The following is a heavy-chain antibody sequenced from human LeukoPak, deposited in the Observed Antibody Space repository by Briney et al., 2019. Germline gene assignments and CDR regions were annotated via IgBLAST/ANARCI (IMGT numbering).Heavy chain of an antibody. J-gene: IGHJ4*02. CDR1: GYTFTSYY. Sequence: GASVKVSCKASGYTFTSYYMHWVRQAPGQGLEWMGIINPSGGSTSYAQKFQGRVTMTRDTSTSTVYMELSSLRSEDTAVYYCARDPSIAAAGTPLYYFDYWGQGTLVTVSS. CDR2: INPSGGST. CDR3: ARDPSIAAAGTPLYYFDY. V-gene: IGHV1-46*01. D-gene: IGHD6-13*01.